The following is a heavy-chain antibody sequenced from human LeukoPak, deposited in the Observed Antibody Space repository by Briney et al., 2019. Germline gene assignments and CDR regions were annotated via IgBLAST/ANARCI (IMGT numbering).Heavy chain of an antibody. J-gene: IGHJ6*02. CDR3: ARDHRLGVMAAYGMDV. D-gene: IGHD2-21*01. Sequence: GASVKVSCKASGYSLTSYGISWVRQAPGQGLEWMGWISAYDGNTNYAQKFQGRVTMTTDTSTSTAYMELRSLRSDDTAVYYCARDHRLGVMAAYGMDVWGQGTAVTVSS. CDR2: ISAYDGNT. V-gene: IGHV1-18*01. CDR1: GYSLTSYG.